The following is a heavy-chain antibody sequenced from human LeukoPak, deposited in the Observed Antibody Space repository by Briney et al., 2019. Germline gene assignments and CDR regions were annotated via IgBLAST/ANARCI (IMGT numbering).Heavy chain of an antibody. Sequence: ASQTLSLTCTVSGGSISSGGYYWSWIRQHPGKGLEWIGYIYYSGSTYYNPSLKSRVTISVDTSKNQFSLKLSSVTAADTAFYYCVRERSFFGENYWGQGTLVTVSS. V-gene: IGHV4-31*03. CDR1: GGSISSGGYY. J-gene: IGHJ4*02. CDR2: IYYSGST. CDR3: VRERSFFGENY. D-gene: IGHD3-10*01.